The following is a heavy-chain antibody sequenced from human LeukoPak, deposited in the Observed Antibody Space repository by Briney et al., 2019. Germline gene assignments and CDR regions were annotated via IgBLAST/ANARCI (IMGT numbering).Heavy chain of an antibody. CDR2: IHASGPT. CDR3: ARHDAGIAARPFDN. J-gene: IGHJ4*02. D-gene: IGHD6-6*01. CDR1: GGSISTYY. Sequence: SETLSLTCTASGGSISTYYWSWIRRPPGKGLEWIAYIHASGPTNYNPSLKSRITISVDTSKNQFSLKLSSVTAADTAVYYCARHDAGIAARPFDNWGQGTLVTASS. V-gene: IGHV4-4*09.